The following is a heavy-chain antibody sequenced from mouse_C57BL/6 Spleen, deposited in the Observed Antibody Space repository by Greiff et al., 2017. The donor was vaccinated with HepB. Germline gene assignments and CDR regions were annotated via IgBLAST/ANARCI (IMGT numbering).Heavy chain of an antibody. D-gene: IGHD2-3*01. CDR3: ARSPYDGYFPWFAY. J-gene: IGHJ3*01. Sequence: EVKLVESGGGLVQPGGSLSLSCAASGFTFTDYYMSWVRQPPGKALEWLGFIRNKANGYTTEYSASVKGRFTISRDNSQSILYLQMNALRAEDSATYYCARSPYDGYFPWFAYWGQGTLVTVSA. CDR2: IRNKANGYTT. V-gene: IGHV7-3*01. CDR1: GFTFTDYY.